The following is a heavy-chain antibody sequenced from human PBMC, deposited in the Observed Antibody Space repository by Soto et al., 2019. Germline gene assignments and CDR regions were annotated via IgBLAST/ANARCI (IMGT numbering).Heavy chain of an antibody. Sequence: PSETLSLTCAVYCGSFSGYYWSWIRQPPGKGLEWIGEINHSGSTNYNPSLKSRVTISVDTSKNQFSLKLSSVTAADTAVYYCARYTTYSSSWYDYWGQGTLVTVSS. D-gene: IGHD6-13*01. CDR1: CGSFSGYY. CDR3: ARYTTYSSSWYDY. J-gene: IGHJ4*02. V-gene: IGHV4-34*01. CDR2: INHSGST.